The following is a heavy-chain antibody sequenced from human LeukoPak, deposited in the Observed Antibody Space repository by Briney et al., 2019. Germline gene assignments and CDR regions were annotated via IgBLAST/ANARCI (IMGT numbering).Heavy chain of an antibody. CDR3: ARDGLRRYFDL. CDR2: IKQDRSEK. V-gene: IGHV3-7*01. Sequence: GGSLRLSCAASGFTFSNYWMSWVRQAPGKGLEWVANIKQDRSEKYYVDSVKGRFTISRDNAKNSLYLQMNSLRAEDTAVYYCARDGLRRYFDLWGRGTLVTVSS. D-gene: IGHD4-17*01. J-gene: IGHJ2*01. CDR1: GFTFSNYW.